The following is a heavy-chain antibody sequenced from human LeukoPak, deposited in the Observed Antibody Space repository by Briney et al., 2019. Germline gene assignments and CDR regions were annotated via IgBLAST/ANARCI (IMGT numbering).Heavy chain of an antibody. J-gene: IGHJ4*02. CDR3: AKATDSSGYLPCDY. V-gene: IGHV3-23*01. D-gene: IGHD3-22*01. CDR1: GFTFSSYA. Sequence: GGSLRLSCAASGFTFSSYAMSWVRQAPGKGLEWVSAISGSGGSTYYADSVKGRFTISRDNSKNTLYLQMNSLRAEDTAVYYCAKATDSSGYLPCDYWGQGTLVTVSS. CDR2: ISGSGGST.